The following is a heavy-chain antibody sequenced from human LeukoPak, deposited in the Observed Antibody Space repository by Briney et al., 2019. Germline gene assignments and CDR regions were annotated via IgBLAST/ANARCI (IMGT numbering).Heavy chain of an antibody. Sequence: SETLSLTCTVSGGSISSYYWSWIRQPPGKGLEWIGYIYYSGSTNYNPSLKGRVTISVDTSKNQFSLKLSSVTAADTAVYYCASASMVRGVIISYYWGQGTLVTVSS. J-gene: IGHJ4*02. CDR3: ASASMVRGVIISYY. CDR2: IYYSGST. D-gene: IGHD3-10*01. CDR1: GGSISSYY. V-gene: IGHV4-59*01.